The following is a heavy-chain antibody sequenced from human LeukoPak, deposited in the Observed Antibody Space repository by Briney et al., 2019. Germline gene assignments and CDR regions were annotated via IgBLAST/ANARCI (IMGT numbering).Heavy chain of an antibody. D-gene: IGHD6-13*01. J-gene: IGHJ5*02. CDR3: ARVEQQLAKPVYNWFDP. V-gene: IGHV4-39*07. CDR2: IYYSGST. CDR1: GGSNSSSSYY. Sequence: SETLSLTCTVSGGSNSSSSYYWGWNRQPPGKGLEWIGSIYYSGSTYYNPPLKSRVTISVDTSKNQFSLKLSSVTAADTAVYYCARVEQQLAKPVYNWFDPWGQGTLVTVSS.